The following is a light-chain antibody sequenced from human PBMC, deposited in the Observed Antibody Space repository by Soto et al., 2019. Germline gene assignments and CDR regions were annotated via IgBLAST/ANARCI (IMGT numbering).Light chain of an antibody. V-gene: IGKV2-28*01. CDR3: MQALQNPVT. J-gene: IGKJ5*01. Sequence: DIVMTQSPLSLPVTPGEPASISCRSSQSLLHLNGNNYLDWYLQKPGQSPQLLIYLGSNRASGVPDRFGGSGSGTDFTLKISRVEAEDVGIYYCMQALQNPVTFGQGTRLEIK. CDR2: LGS. CDR1: QSLLHLNGNNY.